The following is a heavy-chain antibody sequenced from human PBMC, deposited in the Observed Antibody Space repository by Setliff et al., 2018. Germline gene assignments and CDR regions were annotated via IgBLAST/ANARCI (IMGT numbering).Heavy chain of an antibody. Sequence: GGSLRLSCEVSGFTFSNVWMSWVRQAPGKGLEWVAHIKSKTDGGTTTYAAPVKGRFTISRDDSKSIAYLQMNSLKTEDTAVYYCTRVGSFPQFSDSSGYYYMSEDAFDFWGQGTMVTVSS. CDR1: GFTFSNVW. V-gene: IGHV3-15*01. J-gene: IGHJ3*01. D-gene: IGHD3-22*01. CDR3: TRVGSFPQFSDSSGYYYMSEDAFDF. CDR2: IKSKTDGGTT.